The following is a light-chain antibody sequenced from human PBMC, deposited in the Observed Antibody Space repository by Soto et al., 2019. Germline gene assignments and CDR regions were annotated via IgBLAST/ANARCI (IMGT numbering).Light chain of an antibody. J-gene: IGLJ1*01. Sequence: QSVLTQPASVSGSPGQSITISCTGSGRDMGAYDYVSWYQQHPGKAPKLLIYGVKSRPSGGSYRFSDSKSAFTASLAISGLQAEDEAHYYCSSYTTSYFYVFGPGTKVTVL. V-gene: IGLV2-14*01. CDR3: SSYTTSYFYV. CDR1: GRDMGAYDY. CDR2: GVK.